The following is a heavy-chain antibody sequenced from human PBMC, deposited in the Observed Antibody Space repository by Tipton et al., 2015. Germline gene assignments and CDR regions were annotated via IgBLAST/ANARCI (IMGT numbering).Heavy chain of an antibody. D-gene: IGHD3-22*01. V-gene: IGHV3-74*01. Sequence: SLRLSCAGSGFTFSSYWMHWVRQAPGKGPVWVSRINPDEAFTSYADSVKGRFTISRDNVKNTLYLQTDSLRAEDTAVYYCARAEGDYDVSGYFYWGQGTLVTVSS. CDR3: ARAEGDYDVSGYFY. J-gene: IGHJ4*02. CDR2: INPDEAFT. CDR1: GFTFSSYW.